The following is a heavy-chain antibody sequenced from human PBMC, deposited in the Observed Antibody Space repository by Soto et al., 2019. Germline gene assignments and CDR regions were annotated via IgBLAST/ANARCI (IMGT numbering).Heavy chain of an antibody. CDR2: IYYSGST. CDR3: ARVAEGYYDFWSGSYYYYYMDV. Sequence: SETLSLTCTVSGGSISSYYWSWIRQPPGKGLEWIGYIYYSGSTNYNPSLKSRVTTSVDTSKNQFSLKLSSVTAADTAVYYCARVAEGYYDFWSGSYYYYYMDVWGKGTTVTVSS. CDR1: GGSISSYY. V-gene: IGHV4-59*01. D-gene: IGHD3-3*01. J-gene: IGHJ6*03.